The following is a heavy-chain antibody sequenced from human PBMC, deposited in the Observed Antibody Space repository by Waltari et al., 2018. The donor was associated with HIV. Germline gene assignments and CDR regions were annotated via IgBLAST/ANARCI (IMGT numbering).Heavy chain of an antibody. CDR1: GGSISSGGYY. D-gene: IGHD6-13*01. CDR2: IYYSGST. J-gene: IGHJ6*02. Sequence: QVQLQESGPGLVKPSQTLSLTCTVSGGSISSGGYYWSWIRQHPGKGLEWIGDIYYSGSTYYNPSLKSRVTISVDTSKNQFSLMLSSVTAADTAVYHCASIAAAPQYYGMDVWGQGTTVTVSS. V-gene: IGHV4-31*03. CDR3: ASIAAAPQYYGMDV.